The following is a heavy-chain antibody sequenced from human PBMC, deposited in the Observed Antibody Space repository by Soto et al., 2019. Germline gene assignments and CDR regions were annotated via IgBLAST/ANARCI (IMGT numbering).Heavy chain of an antibody. D-gene: IGHD2-15*01. CDR1: GFTFSSYE. CDR2: ISRSGDVI. V-gene: IGHV3-48*03. CDR3: ALDVEDGCCSRWFDP. Sequence: GGSLRLSCAGSGFTFSSYEMNWVRQAPGKGLEWVSYISRSGDVIYYADSVKGRFTVSRDNAKNSLYLQMNSLRAEDTAVYYCALDVEDGCCSRWFDPWGQGTLVTVSS. J-gene: IGHJ5*02.